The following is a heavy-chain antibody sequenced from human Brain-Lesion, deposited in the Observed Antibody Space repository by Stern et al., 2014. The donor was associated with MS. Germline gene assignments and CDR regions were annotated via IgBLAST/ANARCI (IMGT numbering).Heavy chain of an antibody. V-gene: IGHV4-39*01. CDR1: GGSVSSNRYY. J-gene: IGHJ3*01. Sequence: QLVQSGPGLVKPSETLSLTCSISGGSVSSNRYYWGWIRQPPGKGLEWIGIIYYSGATFYNPSLKSRVSISMDTSKNQFPLSLSSVTAADTAVYYCGRAGLDDTFDVWGQGTMVTVSS. D-gene: IGHD3/OR15-3a*01. CDR3: GRAGLDDTFDV. CDR2: IYYSGAT.